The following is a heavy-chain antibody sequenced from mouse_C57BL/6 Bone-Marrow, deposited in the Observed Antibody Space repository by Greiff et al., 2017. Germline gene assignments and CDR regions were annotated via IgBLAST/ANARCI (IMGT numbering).Heavy chain of an antibody. D-gene: IGHD1-1*01. CDR2: IYPRSGNT. Sequence: QVQLQQSGAELARPGASVKLSCKASGYTFTSYGISWVKQRTGQGLEWIGEIYPRSGNTYYNEQFKGKATLTADKSSSTAYMELRSLTSEDSAVYFCGYYYGSTLFAYWGQGTLVTVSA. J-gene: IGHJ3*01. CDR1: GYTFTSYG. CDR3: GYYYGSTLFAY. V-gene: IGHV1-81*01.